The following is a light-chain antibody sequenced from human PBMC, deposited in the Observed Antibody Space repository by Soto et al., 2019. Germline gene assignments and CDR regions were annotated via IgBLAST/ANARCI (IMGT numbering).Light chain of an antibody. J-gene: IGLJ2*01. CDR1: SSNIGNSY. V-gene: IGLV1-51*01. CDR2: DNN. CDR3: GTWDSSLSAGV. Sequence: QSVLSQPPSVSADPGQRVPISCSGSSSNIGNSYVSWYQQLPGTAPKLLIYDNNKRPSGIPDRFSGSKSGTSATLDITGLQTGDEADYYCGTWDSSLSAGVFGGGTKVTVL.